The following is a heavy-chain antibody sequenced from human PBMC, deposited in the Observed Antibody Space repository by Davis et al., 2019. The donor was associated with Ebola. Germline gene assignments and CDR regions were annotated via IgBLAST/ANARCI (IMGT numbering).Heavy chain of an antibody. CDR1: GYTFTDYN. D-gene: IGHD4-11*01. Sequence: ASVKVSCKASGYTFTDYNIHWMRQAPGQGLEWMGRINPHSGGTNYAQKFQGRVTMTRDTSISTVYMELSRLRYDDTADYYCARGHNYAHEYWGQGTLVTVSS. CDR2: INPHSGGT. J-gene: IGHJ4*02. CDR3: ARGHNYAHEY. V-gene: IGHV1-2*06.